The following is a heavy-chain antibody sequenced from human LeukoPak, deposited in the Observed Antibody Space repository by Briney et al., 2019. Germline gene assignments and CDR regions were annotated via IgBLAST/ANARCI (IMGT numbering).Heavy chain of an antibody. J-gene: IGHJ4*02. CDR1: GFTFSSYS. CDR3: ARQCSITSCL. D-gene: IGHD2-2*01. Sequence: TGGSLRLSCAASGFTFSSYSMNWVRQAPGKGLEWVSSISSSSSYIYYADSVKGRFTISRDNAKNSLYLQMDSLRAEDTAVYYCARQCSITSCLWGQGTLVTVSS. V-gene: IGHV3-21*04. CDR2: ISSSSSYI.